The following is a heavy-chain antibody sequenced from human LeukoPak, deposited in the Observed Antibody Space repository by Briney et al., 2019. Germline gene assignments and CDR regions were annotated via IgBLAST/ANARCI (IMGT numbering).Heavy chain of an antibody. V-gene: IGHV3-11*04. D-gene: IGHD3-10*01. Sequence: GGSLRLSCAASGFTFSNYWMTWIRQAPGKGLEWVSYISSSGSTIYYADSVKGRFTISRDNAKNSLYLQMNSLRAEDTAVYYCARVPSITMVLEYYFDYWGQGTLVTVSS. CDR1: GFTFSNYW. CDR3: ARVPSITMVLEYYFDY. CDR2: ISSSGSTI. J-gene: IGHJ4*02.